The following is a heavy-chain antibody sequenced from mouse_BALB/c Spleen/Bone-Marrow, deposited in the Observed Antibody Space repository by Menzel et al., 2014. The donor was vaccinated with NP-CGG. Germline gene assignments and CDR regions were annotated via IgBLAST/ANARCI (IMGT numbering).Heavy chain of an antibody. CDR3: ARSPHYYDLDY. D-gene: IGHD1-2*01. CDR1: GYTFTSYW. J-gene: IGHJ2*01. Sequence: VQLQQSGAELAKPGASVKESCKASGYTFTSYWMHWVKQRPGQGLEWIGYINPSTGYTEYNQKFKDKATLTADKSSSTAYMQLSSLTSEDSAVYYCARSPHYYDLDYWGQGTTLTVSS. CDR2: INPSTGYT. V-gene: IGHV1-7*01.